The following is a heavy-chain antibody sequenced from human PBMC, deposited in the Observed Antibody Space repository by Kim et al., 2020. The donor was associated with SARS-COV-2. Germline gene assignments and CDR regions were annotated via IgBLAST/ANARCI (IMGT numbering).Heavy chain of an antibody. J-gene: IGHJ4*02. D-gene: IGHD5-12*01. CDR3: AKGSSRDGYKFDF. V-gene: IGHV3-23*01. Sequence: YYADPVKGRFTLPRDNSKNTVYLQMNSLRADDPAQYYCAKGSSRDGYKFDFWGQGMLVTVSS.